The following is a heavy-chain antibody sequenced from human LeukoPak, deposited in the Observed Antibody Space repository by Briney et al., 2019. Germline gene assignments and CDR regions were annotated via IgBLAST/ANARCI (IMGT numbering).Heavy chain of an antibody. D-gene: IGHD6-19*01. CDR3: AKVGDGWFLVH. CDR1: GGCFSDYR. Sequence: PSETLSLTCAVYGGCFSDYRWSWIRQPPGRGLEWIGEINHSGSTNYNPSPKSRVTISADTSKNQLSLNLTSVTAADMAVYYCAKVGDGWFLVHWGQGTLVTVSS. V-gene: IGHV4-34*01. CDR2: INHSGST. J-gene: IGHJ4*02.